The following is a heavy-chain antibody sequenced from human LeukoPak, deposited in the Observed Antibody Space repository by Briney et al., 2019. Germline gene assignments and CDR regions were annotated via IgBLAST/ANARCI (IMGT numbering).Heavy chain of an antibody. CDR1: GDTFTGYY. D-gene: IGHD3-16*01. CDR2: INPRGTAT. V-gene: IGHV1-46*01. Sequence: ASVKGSCKAFGDTFTGYYLHWVRQAPGQGLEWMGLINPRGTATRYAESFQGRLTLTRDLSTSTDYMELSSLRSDDTAVYFCARDTSEGDYAWWFDPWGQGTLVTVAS. CDR3: ARDTSEGDYAWWFDP. J-gene: IGHJ5*02.